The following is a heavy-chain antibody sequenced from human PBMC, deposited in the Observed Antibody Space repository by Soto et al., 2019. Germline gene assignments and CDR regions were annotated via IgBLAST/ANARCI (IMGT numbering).Heavy chain of an antibody. J-gene: IGHJ6*02. V-gene: IGHV4-31*03. Sequence: PSETQSLTGTVSGDSIGINGFFLTWIRKHPGKGLEWIGYIYNSGSSYYNPSLKSRVIISVDTSKNHFSLNLTAVTAADTAVYYCARGTMLRGPGYYYAMDVWGQGTTVTVSS. D-gene: IGHD3-10*01. CDR2: IYNSGSS. CDR3: ARGTMLRGPGYYYAMDV. CDR1: GDSIGINGFF.